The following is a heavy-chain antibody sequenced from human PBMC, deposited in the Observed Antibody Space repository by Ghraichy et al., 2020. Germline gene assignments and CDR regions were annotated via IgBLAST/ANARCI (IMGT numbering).Heavy chain of an antibody. Sequence: SVKVSCKASGGTFSSYAISWVRQAPGQGLEWMGGIIPIFGTANYAQKFQGRVTITADESTSTAYMELSSLRSEDTAVYYCARRLAAASETFWFDPWGQEPWSPSPQ. CDR3: ARRLAAASETFWFDP. V-gene: IGHV1-69*13. CDR1: GGTFSSYA. D-gene: IGHD6-13*01. J-gene: IGHJ5*02. CDR2: IIPIFGTA.